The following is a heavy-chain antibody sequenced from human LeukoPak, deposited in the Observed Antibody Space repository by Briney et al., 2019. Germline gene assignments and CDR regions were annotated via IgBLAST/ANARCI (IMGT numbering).Heavy chain of an antibody. Sequence: ASVKVSCKTSGYTFISYYMHWVRQAPGQGLEWMGIINPSGGGTNYAQKFQGRVTLTRDTSAKTVYMELSSLKSEDTAVYYCARDQGLTGYFDYWGQGTLVTVSS. CDR1: GYTFISYY. CDR2: INPSGGGT. V-gene: IGHV1-46*01. CDR3: ARDQGLTGYFDY. J-gene: IGHJ4*02. D-gene: IGHD3-9*01.